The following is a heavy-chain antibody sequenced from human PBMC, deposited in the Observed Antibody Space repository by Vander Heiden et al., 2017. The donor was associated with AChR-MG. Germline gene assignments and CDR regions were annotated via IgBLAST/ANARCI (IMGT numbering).Heavy chain of an antibody. J-gene: IGHJ5*02. V-gene: IGHV4-38-2*02. Sequence: QVQLQESGPGLVKPSETLSLTCAVSGYSISSGYYWGWIRQPPGKGLEWIGSIYHSGSTYYNPSLKSRVTISVDTSKNQFSLKLSSVTAADTAVYYCARDALTTATSSDSFRRSSWFDPWGQGTLVTVAS. D-gene: IGHD4-4*01. CDR3: ARDALTTATSSDSFRRSSWFDP. CDR2: IYHSGST. CDR1: GYSISSGYY.